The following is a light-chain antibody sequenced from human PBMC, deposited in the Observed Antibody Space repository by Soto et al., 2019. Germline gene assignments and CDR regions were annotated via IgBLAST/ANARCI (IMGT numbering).Light chain of an antibody. J-gene: IGKJ2*01. Sequence: DIQMTQSPSSLSASVGDRVTITCRASQTISSYLNWYQQKPGKAPKLLIYGASSLQSGVRSRFTGSGSGTDFTLTISGLQPEEFASYYCQQSYSTPYTFGQGTKVEI. CDR3: QQSYSTPYT. V-gene: IGKV1-39*01. CDR2: GAS. CDR1: QTISSY.